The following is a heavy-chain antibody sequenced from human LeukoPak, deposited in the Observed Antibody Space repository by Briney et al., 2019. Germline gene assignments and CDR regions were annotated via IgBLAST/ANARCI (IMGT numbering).Heavy chain of an antibody. CDR1: GFTFSSYA. CDR3: AKFLGYCSGGSCYYFDY. CDR2: ISGSGGST. J-gene: IGHJ4*02. V-gene: IGHV3-23*01. Sequence: PGGSLRLSCAASGFTFSSYAMSWVRQAPGKGLEWVSAISGSGGSTYYADSVKGRFTISRDNSKNTLYLQMNSLRAEDTAVYYCAKFLGYCSGGSCYYFDYWGQGTLVTVSS. D-gene: IGHD2-15*01.